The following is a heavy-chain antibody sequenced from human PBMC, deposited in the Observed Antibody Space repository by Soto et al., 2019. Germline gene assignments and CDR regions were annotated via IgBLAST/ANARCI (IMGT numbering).Heavy chain of an antibody. CDR2: ISYDGSNK. Sequence: QVQLVESGGGVVQPGRSLRLSCAASGFTFSSYGMHWVRQAPGKGLEWVAVISYDGSNKYYTDSVKGRFTISRDNSKNTLYLQMNSLRAEDTAVYYCARRGCEAFDIWGQGTMVTVSS. CDR3: ARRGCEAFDI. V-gene: IGHV3-30*03. CDR1: GFTFSSYG. J-gene: IGHJ3*02.